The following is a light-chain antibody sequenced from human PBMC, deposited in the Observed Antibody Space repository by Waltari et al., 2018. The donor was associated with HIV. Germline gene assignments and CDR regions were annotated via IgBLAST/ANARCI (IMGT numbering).Light chain of an antibody. CDR1: SGSVSTSYY. V-gene: IGLV8-61*01. CDR2: STN. J-gene: IGLJ3*02. Sequence: QTVVTQEPSFSVSPGGTVTLTCGLNSGSVSTSYYPSWYQQTPGQTPRTPSYSTNTRSSGVPDRFSGSILGNKAALTITGAQADDESDYYCVLYMGGGIWVFGGGTKVTVL. CDR3: VLYMGGGIWV.